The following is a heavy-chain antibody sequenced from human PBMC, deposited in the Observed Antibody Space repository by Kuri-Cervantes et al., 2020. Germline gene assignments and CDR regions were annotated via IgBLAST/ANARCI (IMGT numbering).Heavy chain of an antibody. J-gene: IGHJ3*02. Sequence: GGSLRLSCAASRFTFSDHSMHWVRQAPGKGLEWVAFIRYDGRNEYYGDTVKGRFTISRDNAKNSLYLQMNSLRAEDTALYYCAKDRSTVTTPHPFDIWGQGTMVTVSS. CDR3: AKDRSTVTTPHPFDI. V-gene: IGHV3-30*02. CDR2: IRYDGRNE. D-gene: IGHD4-17*01. CDR1: RFTFSDHS.